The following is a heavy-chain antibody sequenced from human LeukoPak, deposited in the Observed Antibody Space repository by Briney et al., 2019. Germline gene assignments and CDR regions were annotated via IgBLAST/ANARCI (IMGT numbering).Heavy chain of an antibody. CDR2: IYYSGST. CDR1: GGSISSYY. J-gene: IGHJ3*02. Sequence: SETLSLTCTVSGGSISSYYWSWIRQPPGKVLEWIGYIYYSGSTNYNPSLKSRVTISVDTSKNQFSLKLSSVTAADTAVYYCARVDTAMVTHHAFDIWGQGTMVTVSS. CDR3: ARVDTAMVTHHAFDI. V-gene: IGHV4-59*01. D-gene: IGHD5-18*01.